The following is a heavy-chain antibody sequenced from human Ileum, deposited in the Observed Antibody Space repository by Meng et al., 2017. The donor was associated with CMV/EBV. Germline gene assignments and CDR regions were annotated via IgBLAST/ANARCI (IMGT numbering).Heavy chain of an antibody. Sequence: GGTFSSYAIRWVRQAPGQGLEWMGGIIPIFGTANYAQKFQGRVTITTDESTSTAYMELSSLRSEDTAVYYCARGGIAAAGTGSRFDYWGQGTLVTVSS. J-gene: IGHJ4*02. V-gene: IGHV1-69*05. CDR3: ARGGIAAAGTGSRFDY. CDR2: IIPIFGTA. D-gene: IGHD6-13*01. CDR1: GGTFSSYA.